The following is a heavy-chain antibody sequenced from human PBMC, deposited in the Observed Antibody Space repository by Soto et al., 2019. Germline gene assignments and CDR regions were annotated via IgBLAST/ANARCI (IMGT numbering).Heavy chain of an antibody. CDR3: ARSAQELREFDY. V-gene: IGHV4-34*01. CDR2: INHSGST. CDR1: GGSFSGYY. D-gene: IGHD1-7*01. J-gene: IGHJ4*01. Sequence: PSETLSLTCAVYGGSFSGYYWSWIRQPPGKGLEWIGEINHSGSTNYNPSLQSRVTIPVDTSKNQFSLHLGSVTAVDTAICYCARSAQELREFDYWGQGALVTVSS.